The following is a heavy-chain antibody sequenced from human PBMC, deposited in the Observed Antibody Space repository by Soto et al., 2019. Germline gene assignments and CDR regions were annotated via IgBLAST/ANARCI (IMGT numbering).Heavy chain of an antibody. CDR2: IYYSGST. Sequence: SETLSLTCTVSGGSISSGGYYWSWIRQHPGKGLEWIGYIYYSGSTNYNPSLKSRVTISVDTSKNQFSLKLSSVTAADTAVYYCARGIKSGGTGYDSSGYHTLWSFEYWGQGTLVTVSS. V-gene: IGHV4-61*08. CDR1: GGSISSGGYY. D-gene: IGHD3-22*01. J-gene: IGHJ4*02. CDR3: ARGIKSGGTGYDSSGYHTLWSFEY.